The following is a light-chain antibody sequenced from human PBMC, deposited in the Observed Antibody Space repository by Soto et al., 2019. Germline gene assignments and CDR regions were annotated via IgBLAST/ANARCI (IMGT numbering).Light chain of an antibody. CDR3: QQYYSTLLT. Sequence: DIVMTQSPDALAVSLGERATINCKSSQSVLDISTNRNYLAWYQQKPGQPPKLLIYWASTRASGVPDRFSGSGSGTDFTLTISSLQAEDVAVYYCQQYYSTLLTFGGGTTVEIK. CDR2: WAS. V-gene: IGKV4-1*01. J-gene: IGKJ4*01. CDR1: QSVLDISTNRNY.